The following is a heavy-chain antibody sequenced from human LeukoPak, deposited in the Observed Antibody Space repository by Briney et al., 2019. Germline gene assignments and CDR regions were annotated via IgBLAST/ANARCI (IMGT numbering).Heavy chain of an antibody. CDR2: IIPIFGTA. D-gene: IGHD1-26*01. V-gene: IGHV1-69*13. J-gene: IGHJ3*02. CDR1: GGTFSSYA. Sequence: SVKVSCKASGGTFSSYAISWVRQAPGQGLEWMGGIIPIFGTANYAQKFQGRVTITADESTSTAYMELSSLRSEDTAVYYCAREAVIVGATTYAFDIWGQGTMVTVSS. CDR3: AREAVIVGATTYAFDI.